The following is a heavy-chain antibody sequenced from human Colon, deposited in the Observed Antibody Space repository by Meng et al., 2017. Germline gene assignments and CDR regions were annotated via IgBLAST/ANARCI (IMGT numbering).Heavy chain of an antibody. CDR3: ARDLGYCTGGTCYSVYDY. J-gene: IGHJ4*02. D-gene: IGHD2-15*01. V-gene: IGHV3-7*01. Sequence: GGSLRLSCATSGFTFSDYAMSGVRQAPGKGLEWVANIERNGGEKNYADSVKGRFTISKDNTKDSLYLQMNSLRAEDTAVYYCARDLGYCTGGTCYSVYDYWGQGTLVTVSS. CDR2: IERNGGEK. CDR1: GFTFSDYA.